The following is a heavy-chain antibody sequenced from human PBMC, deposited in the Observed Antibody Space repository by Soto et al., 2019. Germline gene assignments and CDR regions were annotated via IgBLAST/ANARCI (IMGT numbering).Heavy chain of an antibody. CDR3: ARIYCSSTSCYEGLGY. V-gene: IGHV1-8*01. CDR2: MNPNSGNT. CDR1: GYTFTSYD. J-gene: IGHJ4*02. D-gene: IGHD2-2*01. Sequence: ASLKVSCKASGYTFTSYDINWVRQATGQGLEWMGWMNPNSGNTGYAQKFQGRVTMTRNTSISTAYMELSSLRSEDTAVYYCARIYCSSTSCYEGLGYWGQGTLVTVSS.